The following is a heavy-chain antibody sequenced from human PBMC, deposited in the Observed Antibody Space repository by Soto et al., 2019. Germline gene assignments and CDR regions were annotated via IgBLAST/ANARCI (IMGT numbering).Heavy chain of an antibody. CDR3: ARDGSTVTTTYHYAMDV. CDR2: IHSGGSRI. Sequence: EVQLVESGGGLVQPGGSLILSCAASGFTFSTYHMNWVRQVPGKGLEWVSYIHSGGSRIYYADSVKGRFTISRDNAKNSLYLQMNSLRAEDTAVYYCARDGSTVTTTYHYAMDVWGQGPTVTVSS. J-gene: IGHJ6*02. CDR1: GFTFSTYH. V-gene: IGHV3-48*03. D-gene: IGHD4-17*01.